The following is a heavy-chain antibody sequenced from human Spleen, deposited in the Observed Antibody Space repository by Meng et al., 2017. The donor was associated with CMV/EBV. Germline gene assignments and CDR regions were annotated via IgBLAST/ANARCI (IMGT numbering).Heavy chain of an antibody. CDR1: GGSISSSSYY. D-gene: IGHD2-2*01. V-gene: IGHV4-39*07. Sequence: GSLRLSCTVSGGSISSSSYYWGWIRQPPGKGLEWIGSIYYSGSTYYNPSLKSRVTISVDTSKNQFSLKLSSVTAADTAVYYCARDSWYQLLGYYYYYGMDVWGQGTTVTVSS. J-gene: IGHJ6*02. CDR2: IYYSGST. CDR3: ARDSWYQLLGYYYYYGMDV.